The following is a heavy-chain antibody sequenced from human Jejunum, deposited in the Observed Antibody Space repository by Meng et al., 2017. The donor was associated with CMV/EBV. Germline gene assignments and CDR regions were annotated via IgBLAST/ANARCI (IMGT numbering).Heavy chain of an antibody. Sequence: QVQLQESGPGWVKPSETLSFPSAVSGGSISTYYWIWIRQPPGKGLEWIGNNYYSGSTNYNPSLASRVTISVDSSKNQFSLKLSSVTAADTAVYYCARHQNGGTYPLDYWGQGTLVTVSS. V-gene: IGHV4-59*08. D-gene: IGHD3-16*02. CDR1: GGSISTYY. CDR3: ARHQNGGTYPLDY. J-gene: IGHJ4*02. CDR2: NYYSGST.